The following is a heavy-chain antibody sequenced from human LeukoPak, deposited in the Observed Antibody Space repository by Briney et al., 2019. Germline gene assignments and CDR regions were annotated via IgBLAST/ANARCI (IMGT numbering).Heavy chain of an antibody. V-gene: IGHV3-64D*06. Sequence: GGSLRLSCSASGFTFSSYAMHWVRQAPGKGLEYVSAISSNGGSTYYADSVKGRFTISRDNSKNTLYLQMSSLRAEDTAVYYCAKAVVDSYGVFDYWGQGTLVTVSS. CDR3: AKAVVDSYGVFDY. D-gene: IGHD5-18*01. J-gene: IGHJ4*02. CDR1: GFTFSSYA. CDR2: ISSNGGST.